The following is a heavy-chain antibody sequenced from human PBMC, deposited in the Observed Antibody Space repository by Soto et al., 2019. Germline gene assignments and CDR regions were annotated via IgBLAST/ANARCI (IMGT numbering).Heavy chain of an antibody. V-gene: IGHV4-34*01. J-gene: IGHJ6*02. CDR2: ISHSGST. Sequence: QVQLQQWGAGLLKPSETLSLTCAVYGGSFSRYYWSWIRQPPGRGLEWIAEISHSGSTNHSPSLKSRVTVSVDTSKKQFSFNLSSVTAADTAVYYCARRGSGNYGDYGMDVWGQGTTVTVSS. CDR3: ARRGSGNYGDYGMDV. D-gene: IGHD3-10*01. CDR1: GGSFSRYY.